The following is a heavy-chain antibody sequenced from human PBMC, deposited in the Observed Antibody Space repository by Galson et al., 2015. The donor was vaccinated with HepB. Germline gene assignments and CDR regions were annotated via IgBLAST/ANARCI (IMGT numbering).Heavy chain of an antibody. J-gene: IGHJ4*02. D-gene: IGHD3-9*01. V-gene: IGHV4-4*07. CDR1: GGSISSYY. Sequence: LSLTCTVSGGSISSYYWSWIRQPAGKGLEWIGRIYTSGSTNYNPSLKSRVTMSVDTSKNQFSLKLSSVTAADTAVYYCARSLYFDWLTTHHIPEYYFDYWGQGTLVTVSS. CDR2: IYTSGST. CDR3: ARSLYFDWLTTHHIPEYYFDY.